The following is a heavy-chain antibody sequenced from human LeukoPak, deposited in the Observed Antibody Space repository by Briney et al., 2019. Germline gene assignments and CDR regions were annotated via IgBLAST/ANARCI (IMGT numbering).Heavy chain of an antibody. CDR3: ARASPSYGYYDFWSGYSPWFDP. Sequence: SETLSLTCAVSGYSISSGYYWGWIRQPPGKGLEWIGSIYHSGSTYYNPSLKSRVTISVDTSKNQFSLKLSSVTAADTAVYYCARASPSYGYYDFWSGYSPWFDPWGQGTLVTVPS. V-gene: IGHV4-38-2*01. J-gene: IGHJ5*02. CDR1: GYSISSGYY. D-gene: IGHD3-3*01. CDR2: IYHSGST.